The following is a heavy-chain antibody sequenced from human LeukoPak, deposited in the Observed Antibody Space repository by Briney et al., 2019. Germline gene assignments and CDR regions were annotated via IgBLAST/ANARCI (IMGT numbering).Heavy chain of an antibody. D-gene: IGHD3-10*01. J-gene: IGHJ3*02. Sequence: ASVKVSCKASGYTFTSYYMHWVRQAPGQGLEWMGIINPSGGSTSYAQKFQGRVTMTRDTSKNQFSLKLSSVTAAGTAVYYCARVNMGLAFDIWGQGTMVTVSS. CDR1: GYTFTSYY. CDR3: ARVNMGLAFDI. V-gene: IGHV1-46*01. CDR2: INPSGGST.